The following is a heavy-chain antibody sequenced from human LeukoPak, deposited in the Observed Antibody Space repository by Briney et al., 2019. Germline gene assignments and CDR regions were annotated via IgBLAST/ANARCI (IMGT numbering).Heavy chain of an antibody. J-gene: IGHJ4*02. Sequence: SETLSLTCAVYGGSFSGYYWSWVRQPPGKGLEWVGEINHSGSTNYNPSLKSRVTISVDTSKNQFSLKLSSVTAADTAVYYCAIAGEYSSSVPRWDFDYWGQGTLVTVSS. CDR3: AIAGEYSSSVPRWDFDY. CDR2: INHSGST. V-gene: IGHV4-34*01. D-gene: IGHD6-6*01. CDR1: GGSFSGYY.